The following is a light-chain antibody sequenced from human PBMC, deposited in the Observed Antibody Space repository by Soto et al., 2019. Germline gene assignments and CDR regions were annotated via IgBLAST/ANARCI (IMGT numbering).Light chain of an antibody. CDR1: QTVGRS. V-gene: IGKV3-11*01. Sequence: IVLTQSPATLSLSPGERATLSCTASQTVGRSLAWYQQKPGQAPRLLISDASNRATGIPARFSGSGSGTYFTITISSLESEDVAIYYCQQRRNWPLTFGQGTRLEI. CDR2: DAS. J-gene: IGKJ5*01. CDR3: QQRRNWPLT.